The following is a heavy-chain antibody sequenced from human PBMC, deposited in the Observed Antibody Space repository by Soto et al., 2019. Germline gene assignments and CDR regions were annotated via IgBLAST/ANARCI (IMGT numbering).Heavy chain of an antibody. CDR3: ARDLSGTGLDI. Sequence: KTSETLSLTCNVSGDSIGRFYWSWIRQSAEKGLEWIGRVYSTGGTAYNPALKGRVTISLDRSNNHVSLEMNSVTAADTAVYFCARDLSGTGLDIWGRGIRVTVSS. D-gene: IGHD1-26*01. J-gene: IGHJ6*02. CDR1: GDSIGRFY. V-gene: IGHV4-4*07. CDR2: VYSTGGT.